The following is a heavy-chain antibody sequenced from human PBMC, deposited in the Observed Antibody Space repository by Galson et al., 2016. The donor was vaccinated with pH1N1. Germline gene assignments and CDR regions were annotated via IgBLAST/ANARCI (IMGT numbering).Heavy chain of an antibody. D-gene: IGHD3-9*01. V-gene: IGHV7-4-1*02. CDR2: INTKTGNP. J-gene: IGHJ3*02. CDR1: GFTFGNHG. Sequence: SVKVSCKASGFTFGNHGINWVRQAPGQGLEWMGWINTKTGNPTYAQGFTGRFVFSLDTSVNTAYLQINSLKADDTAVYYCARETPSPSPTVLRYFDWLRGRSGFDMWGRGTLVTVSS. CDR3: ARETPSPSPTVLRYFDWLRGRSGFDM.